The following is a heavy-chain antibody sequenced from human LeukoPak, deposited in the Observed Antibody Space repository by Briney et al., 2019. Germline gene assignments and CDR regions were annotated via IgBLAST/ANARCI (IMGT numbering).Heavy chain of an antibody. CDR3: ARGDHSSGWYRYYYYYMDV. CDR1: GFTFGNYG. CDR2: INSDGSST. J-gene: IGHJ6*03. Sequence: GGSLRLSCAASGFTFGNYGMSWVRQAPGKGLVWVSRINSDGSSTSYADSVKGRFTISRDNAKNTLYLQMNSLRAEDTAVYYCARGDHSSGWYRYYYYYMDVWGKGTTVTVSS. D-gene: IGHD6-19*01. V-gene: IGHV3-74*01.